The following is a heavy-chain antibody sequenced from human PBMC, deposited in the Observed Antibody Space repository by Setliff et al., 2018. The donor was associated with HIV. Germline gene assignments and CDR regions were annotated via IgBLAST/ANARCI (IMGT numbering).Heavy chain of an antibody. CDR3: ARFAVAGTKWSDP. V-gene: IGHV1-18*01. CDR1: GGTFSSYG. Sequence: ASVKVSCKAFGGTFSSYGIVWFRQAPGQGLEWMGWISAYNGNTNYAQQLQGRVTLTTDTSTSTAYMELRSLRSDDTAVYYCARFAVAGTKWSDPWGQGTLVTVSS. J-gene: IGHJ5*02. D-gene: IGHD6-19*01. CDR2: ISAYNGNT.